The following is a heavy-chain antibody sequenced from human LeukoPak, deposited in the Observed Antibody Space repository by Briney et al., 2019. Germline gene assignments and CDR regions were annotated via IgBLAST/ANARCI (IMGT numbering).Heavy chain of an antibody. J-gene: IGHJ4*02. CDR3: ARHSSGWHLDF. V-gene: IGHV4-59*01. D-gene: IGHD6-19*01. CDR2: IHYSGAT. Sequence: PSETLSLTCSVSGGSISDYYWSCIRQPPGKGLEWIGYIHYSGATNCNPSLKSRVIMSVDTSRNQFSLNLYSVTAADTAMYYCARHSSGWHLDFWGQGTLVTVSS. CDR1: GGSISDYY.